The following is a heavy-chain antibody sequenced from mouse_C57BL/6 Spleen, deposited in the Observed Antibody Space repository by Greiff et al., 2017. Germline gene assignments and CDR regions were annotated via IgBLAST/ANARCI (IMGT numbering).Heavy chain of an antibody. CDR3: ARYASNFDV. V-gene: IGHV1-64*01. J-gene: IGHJ1*03. Sequence: QVQLQQPGAELVKPGASVKLSCKASGYTFTSYWMHWVKQRPGQGLEWIGMIHPNSGSTNYNEKFKSKDTLTVDKSSSTAYMQLSSLTSEDSAVXYCARYASNFDVWGTGTTVTVSS. CDR1: GYTFTSYW. CDR2: IHPNSGST. D-gene: IGHD6-5*01.